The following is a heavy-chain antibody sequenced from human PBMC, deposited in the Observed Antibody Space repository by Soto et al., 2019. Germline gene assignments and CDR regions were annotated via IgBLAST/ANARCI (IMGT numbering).Heavy chain of an antibody. V-gene: IGHV3-23*01. CDR2: ISGSGDST. CDR1: GFTFSVYA. D-gene: IGHD6-19*01. J-gene: IGHJ6*02. Sequence: PGGSLRLSCAASGFTFSVYAMSWVRQAPGKGLEWVSAISGSGDSTYYADSVKGRFTISRDNSKNTVYLQMNSLRGEDTAVYYCAKGVISGWSYYYGTDVWGQGTTVTVSS. CDR3: AKGVISGWSYYYGTDV.